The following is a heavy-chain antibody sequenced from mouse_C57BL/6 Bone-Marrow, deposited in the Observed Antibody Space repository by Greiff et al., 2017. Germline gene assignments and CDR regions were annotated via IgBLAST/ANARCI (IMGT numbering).Heavy chain of an antibody. CDR2: IDPENGAT. Sequence: EVQLQQSGAELVRPGASVKMSCTASGYNITDDNMHWVKQSNEQGLEWIGGIDPENGATGYDSKFQGKATITADPSSTTAYLQLSSLTSEDTAVYYCTTSLSGSQFAYWGQGTLVTVSA. CDR1: GYNITDDN. V-gene: IGHV14-4*01. J-gene: IGHJ3*01. CDR3: TTSLSGSQFAY. D-gene: IGHD1-1*01.